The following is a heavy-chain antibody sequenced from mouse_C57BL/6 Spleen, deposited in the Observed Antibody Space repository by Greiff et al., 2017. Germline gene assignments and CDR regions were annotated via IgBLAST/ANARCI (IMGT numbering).Heavy chain of an antibody. V-gene: IGHV1-50*01. CDR3: ARGDYYGSSSYYFDY. D-gene: IGHD1-1*01. CDR1: GYTFTSYW. CDR2: IDPSDSYT. Sequence: QVQLQQSGAELVKPGASVKLSCKASGYTFTSYWMQWVKQRPGQGLEWIGEIDPSDSYTNYNQKFKGKATLTVDTSSSTAYMQLSSLTSEDSAVYYCARGDYYGSSSYYFDYWGQGTTLTVSS. J-gene: IGHJ2*01.